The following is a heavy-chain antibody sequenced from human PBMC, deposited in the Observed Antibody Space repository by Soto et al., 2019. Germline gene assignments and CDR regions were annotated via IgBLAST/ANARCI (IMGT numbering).Heavy chain of an antibody. CDR1: VITVRDAW. CDR3: TTGRYTFGLDA. V-gene: IGHV3-15*01. D-gene: IGHD3-16*01. CDR2: VKSIADAGTT. J-gene: IGHJ1*01. Sequence: LVFSSSVITVRDAWMAWLRRDPGKGLEWVGRVKSIADAGTTTYAAPVKGRFSISRDDSNSTLFLQINSLKIEDSAVYYCTTGRYTFGLDAWGQGMVVT.